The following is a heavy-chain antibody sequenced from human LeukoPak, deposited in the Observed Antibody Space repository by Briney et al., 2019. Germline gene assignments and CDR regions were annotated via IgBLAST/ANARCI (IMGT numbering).Heavy chain of an antibody. V-gene: IGHV3-53*01. J-gene: IGHJ4*02. Sequence: GGSLRLSRAASGFTVSSSYMSWVRQAPGKGLEWVSVLYSDGTTYYADSVKGRFTISRDNSKNTLHLEMNNLKAEDTAVYFCARAAYDSNGYTANHDYWGQGTLVTVSS. CDR2: LYSDGTT. D-gene: IGHD3-22*01. CDR1: GFTVSSSY. CDR3: ARAAYDSNGYTANHDY.